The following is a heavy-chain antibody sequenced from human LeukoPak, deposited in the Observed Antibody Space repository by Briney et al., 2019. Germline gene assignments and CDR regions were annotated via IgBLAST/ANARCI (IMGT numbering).Heavy chain of an antibody. CDR2: IYYSGST. V-gene: IGHV4-39*01. CDR3: ARSSAEWKMNYYGSGSFDY. CDR1: GGSISSSSYY. Sequence: SETLSLTCTVSGGSISSSSYYWGWIRQPPGKGLEWIGSIYYSGSTYYNPSLKSRVTISVDTSKNQFSLKLSSVTAADTAVYYCARSSAEWKMNYYGSGSFDYWGQGTLVTVSS. J-gene: IGHJ4*02. D-gene: IGHD3-10*01.